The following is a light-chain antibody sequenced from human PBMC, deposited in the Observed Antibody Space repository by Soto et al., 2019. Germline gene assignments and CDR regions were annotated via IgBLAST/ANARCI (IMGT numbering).Light chain of an antibody. Sequence: DIQLTQSPSTLSASVGDRVTIACRASQSISSCLACYQQKPGKAPDLLISDASRLESGVPSRFSGGGSGTEFTLTISDLQPDDFATYYCQQYKSYSPRTFGQGTKVDIK. CDR3: QQYKSYSPRT. J-gene: IGKJ1*01. CDR2: DAS. CDR1: QSISSC. V-gene: IGKV1-5*01.